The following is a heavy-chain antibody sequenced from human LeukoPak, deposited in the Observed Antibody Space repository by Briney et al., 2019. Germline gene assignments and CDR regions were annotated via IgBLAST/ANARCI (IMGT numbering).Heavy chain of an antibody. Sequence: PSETLSLTCTVSGGSISSGSYYWSWIRQPAGKGLEWIGRIYTSGSTNYNPSLKSRVTISVDTSKNQFSLKLSSVTAADTAVYYCARALSSIAARPSWFDPWGQGTLVTVSS. CDR1: GGSISSGSYY. J-gene: IGHJ5*02. CDR3: ARALSSIAARPSWFDP. CDR2: IYTSGST. V-gene: IGHV4-61*02. D-gene: IGHD6-6*01.